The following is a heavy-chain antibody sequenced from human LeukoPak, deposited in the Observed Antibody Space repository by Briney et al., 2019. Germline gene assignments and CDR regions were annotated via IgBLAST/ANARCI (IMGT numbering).Heavy chain of an antibody. V-gene: IGHV4-31*11. Sequence: SETLSLTCAVYGGSFSGYYWSWIRQHPGKGLEWIGYIYYSGSTYYNPSLKSRVTISVDTSKNQFSLKLGSVTAADTAVYYCARAPRIQLWSFDYWGQGTLVTVSS. CDR1: GGSFSGYY. J-gene: IGHJ4*02. CDR2: IYYSGST. CDR3: ARAPRIQLWSFDY. D-gene: IGHD5-18*01.